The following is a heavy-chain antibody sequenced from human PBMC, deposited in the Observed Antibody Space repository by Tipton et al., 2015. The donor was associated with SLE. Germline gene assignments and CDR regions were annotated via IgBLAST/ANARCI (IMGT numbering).Heavy chain of an antibody. V-gene: IGHV4-59*08. Sequence: TLSLTCTVSGGSIDSYYWTWIRQPPGKGLEWIGYIHYSGSTNHNPSLKSRVSISLDTSKNQFSLRVNSVTAADTAVYYCARGRHYFDYWGQGTLVTVSS. J-gene: IGHJ4*02. CDR2: IHYSGST. CDR1: GGSIDSYY. CDR3: ARGRHYFDY.